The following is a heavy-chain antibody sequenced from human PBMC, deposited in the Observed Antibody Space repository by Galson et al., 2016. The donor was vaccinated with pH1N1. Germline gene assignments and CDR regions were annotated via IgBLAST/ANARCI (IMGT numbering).Heavy chain of an antibody. D-gene: IGHD3/OR15-3a*01. CDR3: ARQRPPTEDWGYYFDY. CDR1: GGSISSSSYY. CDR2: IYYSGST. Sequence: ETLSLTCTVSGGSISSSSYYWGWIRQPPGKGLEWIGSIYYSGSTYYNPSLKSRVTISVDTSRNQFSLKLSSVTAADTAVYYCARQRPPTEDWGYYFDYWGQGTLVTVSS. V-gene: IGHV4-39*01. J-gene: IGHJ4*02.